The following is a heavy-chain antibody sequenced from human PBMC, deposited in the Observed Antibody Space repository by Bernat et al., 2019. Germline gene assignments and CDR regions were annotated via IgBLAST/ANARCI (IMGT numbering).Heavy chain of an antibody. V-gene: IGHV1-18*01. D-gene: IGHD1-26*01. CDR1: GYTFTSCG. Sequence: VGAGAEVREPGGSVRVSCRASGYTFTSCGISWVRQAPGQGLEWMGWSSAYNGNTNYAQKLQGRVTMTTDTSTSTAYMELRSLRSDDTAVYYCARSQVGATKGTFDYWGQGTLVTVSS. CDR2: SSAYNGNT. CDR3: ARSQVGATKGTFDY. J-gene: IGHJ4*02.